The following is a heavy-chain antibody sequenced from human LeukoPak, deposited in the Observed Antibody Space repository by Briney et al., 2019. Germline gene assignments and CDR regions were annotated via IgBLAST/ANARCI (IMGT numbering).Heavy chain of an antibody. CDR1: GYTFTSYG. Sequence: GASVKVSCKASGYTFTSYGISWVRQAPGQGLEWMGWISAYNGNTNYAQKLQGRVTMTTDTSTSTAYTELRSLRSDDTAVYYCARDIVVVPPRRDYYYYGMDVWGQGTTVTVSS. CDR2: ISAYNGNT. D-gene: IGHD2-2*01. V-gene: IGHV1-18*01. CDR3: ARDIVVVPPRRDYYYYGMDV. J-gene: IGHJ6*02.